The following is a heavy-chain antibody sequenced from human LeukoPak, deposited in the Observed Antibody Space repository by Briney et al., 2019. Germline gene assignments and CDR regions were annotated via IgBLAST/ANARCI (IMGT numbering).Heavy chain of an antibody. CDR1: GYTLTELS. Sequence: ASVKVSCKVSGYTLTELSMHWVRQAPGKGLEWMGGFDPEDGETTYAQKFQGRVTMTEDTSTDTAYMELSSLRSEDTAVYYCATEYYYDSSGYYSSYYFDYWGQGTLVTVSS. CDR3: ATEYYYDSSGYYSSYYFDY. V-gene: IGHV1-24*01. D-gene: IGHD3-22*01. J-gene: IGHJ4*02. CDR2: FDPEDGET.